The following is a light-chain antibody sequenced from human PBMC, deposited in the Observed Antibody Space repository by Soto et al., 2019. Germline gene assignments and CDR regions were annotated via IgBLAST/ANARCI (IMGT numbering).Light chain of an antibody. Sequence: QSVLTQPDSVSGSPGQSITISCTGTSSDVGGYKYVYWYQQHPGKAPKLMIYEVTNRPSGVSNRFSGSKSGNTASLTISGLQAEDEADYYCSSYTISSTLVFGGGTKLTV. CDR1: SSDVGGYKY. CDR2: EVT. V-gene: IGLV2-14*01. CDR3: SSYTISSTLV. J-gene: IGLJ3*02.